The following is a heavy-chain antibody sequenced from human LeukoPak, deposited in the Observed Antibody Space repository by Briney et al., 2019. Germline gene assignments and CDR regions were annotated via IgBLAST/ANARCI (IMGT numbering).Heavy chain of an antibody. CDR2: INAGNGST. CDR3: ARDFGVIAAASYYNNWFDP. V-gene: IGHV1-3*01. J-gene: IGHJ5*02. CDR1: GYTFTSYA. D-gene: IGHD6-13*01. Sequence: ASVKVSCKASGYTFTSYAMHWVRQAPGQRLEWMGWINAGNGSTKYSQKFQGRVTITRDTSASTAYMELSSLRSEDTAVYYCARDFGVIAAASYYNNWFDPWGQGTLVTVSS.